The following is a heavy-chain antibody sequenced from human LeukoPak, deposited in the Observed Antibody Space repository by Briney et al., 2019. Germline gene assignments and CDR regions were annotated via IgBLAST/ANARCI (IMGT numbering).Heavy chain of an antibody. Sequence: GGSLRLSCAASGFTFSSYEMNWVRQSPGKALEGVSYISSSGSTIYYADYVKGRFTISRDNAKNSLYLQMNKLRAEDKAVYYCARDLGYCSGDVCYPAWFDPWGQGTLVTVSS. CDR2: ISSSGSTI. J-gene: IGHJ5*02. CDR1: GFTFSSYE. CDR3: ARDLGYCSGDVCYPAWFDP. V-gene: IGHV3-48*03. D-gene: IGHD2-15*01.